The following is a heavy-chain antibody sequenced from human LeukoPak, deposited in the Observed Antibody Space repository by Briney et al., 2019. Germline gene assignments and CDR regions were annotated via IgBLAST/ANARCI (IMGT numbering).Heavy chain of an antibody. Sequence: GGSLRLSCAASGFTFSSYSMNWVRQAPGKGLEWVSYISSSSSTIYYADSVKGRFTISRDNAKNSLYLQMNSLRAEDTAVYYCARDLQQLGQYNFDYWGQGTLVTVSS. CDR3: ARDLQQLGQYNFDY. CDR2: ISSSSSTI. V-gene: IGHV3-48*01. D-gene: IGHD6-13*01. CDR1: GFTFSSYS. J-gene: IGHJ4*02.